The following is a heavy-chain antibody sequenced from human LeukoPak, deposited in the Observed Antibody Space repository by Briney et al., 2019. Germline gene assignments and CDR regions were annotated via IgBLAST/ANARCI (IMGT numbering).Heavy chain of an antibody. Sequence: SETLSLACTVSGGSISSYYWSWIRQPAGKGLEWIGRIYTSGSTNYNPSLKSRVTMSVDTSKNQFSLKLSSVTAADTAVYYCARSGVATIHGWFVPWGQGTLVTVSS. CDR1: GGSISSYY. CDR2: IYTSGST. CDR3: ARSGVATIHGWFVP. D-gene: IGHD5-12*01. V-gene: IGHV4-4*07. J-gene: IGHJ5*02.